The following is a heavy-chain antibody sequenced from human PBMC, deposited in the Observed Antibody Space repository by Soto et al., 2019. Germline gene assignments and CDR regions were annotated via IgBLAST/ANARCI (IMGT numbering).Heavy chain of an antibody. CDR2: IIPIFGTA. Sequence: SVKVSCKASGGTFSSYAISWVRQAPGQGLEWMGGIIPIFGTANYAQKFQGRVTITADESTSTAYMELSSLRSEDTAVYYCASNTEDSNTNDYYYYGMDVWGQGTTVTVSS. CDR1: GGTFSSYA. CDR3: ASNTEDSNTNDYYYYGMDV. J-gene: IGHJ6*02. D-gene: IGHD4-4*01. V-gene: IGHV1-69*13.